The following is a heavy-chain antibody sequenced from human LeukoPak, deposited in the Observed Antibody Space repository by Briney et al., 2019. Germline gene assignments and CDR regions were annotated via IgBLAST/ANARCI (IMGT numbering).Heavy chain of an antibody. D-gene: IGHD1-26*01. J-gene: IGHJ6*03. CDR2: ISSSSSTI. CDR1: GFTFSSYS. CDR3: ARREGELYYYYYYMDV. Sequence: GGSLRLSCAASGFTFSSYSMNWVRQAPGKGLEWVSYISSSSSTIYYADSVKGRFTISRDNAKNSLYLQMNSLRAEDTAVYYCARREGELYYYYYYMDVWGKGTTVIVSS. V-gene: IGHV3-48*01.